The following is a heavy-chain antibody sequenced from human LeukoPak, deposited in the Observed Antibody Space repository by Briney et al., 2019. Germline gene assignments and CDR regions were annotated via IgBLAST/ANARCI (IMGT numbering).Heavy chain of an antibody. CDR3: AKGYSSSWPYYYYMDV. V-gene: IGHV3-30-3*01. J-gene: IGHJ6*03. Sequence: GGSLRLSCAASGFTFSSYAMHWVRQAPGKGLEWVAVISYDGSNKYYADSVKGRFTISRDNSKNTLYLQMNSLRAEDTAVYYCAKGYSSSWPYYYYMDVWGKGTTVTVSS. D-gene: IGHD6-13*01. CDR2: ISYDGSNK. CDR1: GFTFSSYA.